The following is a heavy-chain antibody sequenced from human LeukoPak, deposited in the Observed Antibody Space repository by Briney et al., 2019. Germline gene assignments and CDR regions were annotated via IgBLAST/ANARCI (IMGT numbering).Heavy chain of an antibody. CDR2: ISGYNGNT. J-gene: IGHJ1*01. V-gene: IGHV1-18*01. D-gene: IGHD2-21*01. CDR3: ARDESTSILWW. CDR1: GYAFISYG. Sequence: ASVKVSCKASGYAFISYGISWVRQAPGQGLEWLGWISGYNGNTNYAQKFQGRVTMTTDTSTSTVYMELSSLRSEDTAVYYCARDESTSILWWWGQGTLVTVSS.